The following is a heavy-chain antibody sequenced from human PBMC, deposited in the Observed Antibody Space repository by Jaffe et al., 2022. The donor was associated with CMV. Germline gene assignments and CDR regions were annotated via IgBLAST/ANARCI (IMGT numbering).Heavy chain of an antibody. Sequence: QVQLVQSGAEVKKAGASVKVSCKASGYWFGSHYIHWVRQAPGQGLEWLGRINPSGGVTTYAQKFQDRVTLTRDTSTGTVYMELRSLRSQDTAAYYCARDRGQWELSYYFDFWGQGTLVSVSS. D-gene: IGHD1-26*01. J-gene: IGHJ4*02. V-gene: IGHV1-46*01. CDR3: ARDRGQWELSYYFDF. CDR2: INPSGGVT. CDR1: GYWFGSHY.